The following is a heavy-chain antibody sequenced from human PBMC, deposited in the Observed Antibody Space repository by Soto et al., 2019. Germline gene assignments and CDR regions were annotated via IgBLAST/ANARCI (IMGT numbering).Heavy chain of an antibody. V-gene: IGHV4-61*01. Sequence: QVQLQESGPGLVKPSETLSLTCTVSGTSVSSGSYYWSWIRQPPGKGLEWIGYIYYDGSTIYNPSLKRRLTISVDTSKNQFSLKLTSMTAADTAVYYCARRYYYGSNWFDPWGPGTLVTVSS. CDR3: ARRYYYGSNWFDP. CDR2: IYYDGST. J-gene: IGHJ5*02. CDR1: GTSVSSGSYY. D-gene: IGHD3-10*01.